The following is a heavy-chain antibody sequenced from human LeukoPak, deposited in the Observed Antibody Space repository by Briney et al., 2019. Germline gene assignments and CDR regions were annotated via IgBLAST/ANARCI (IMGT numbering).Heavy chain of an antibody. V-gene: IGHV1-2*02. CDR1: GYTFTGYY. CDR3: ARGGLGYCSSTSCYDWFDP. J-gene: IGHJ5*02. Sequence: ASVTVSCKASGYTFTGYYMHWVRQAPGQGLEWMGWINPNSGGTNYAQKFQGRVTMTRDTSISTAYMELSRLRSDDTAVYYCARGGLGYCSSTSCYDWFDPWGQGTLVTVSS. D-gene: IGHD2-2*01. CDR2: INPNSGGT.